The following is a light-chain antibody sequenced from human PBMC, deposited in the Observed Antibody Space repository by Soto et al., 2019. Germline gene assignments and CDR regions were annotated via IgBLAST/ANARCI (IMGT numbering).Light chain of an antibody. V-gene: IGKV3-20*01. Sequence: EIVLTQSPGTLSLSPGERATLSCRASQSVSSSYLAWYQQKPGQAPRLLIYGASSRATGIPDRFSGSGSGTDFTLTISRLEPEDFAEYYCQQYGSSPPYTFGQGTTLEIK. CDR2: GAS. CDR1: QSVSSSY. J-gene: IGKJ2*01. CDR3: QQYGSSPPYT.